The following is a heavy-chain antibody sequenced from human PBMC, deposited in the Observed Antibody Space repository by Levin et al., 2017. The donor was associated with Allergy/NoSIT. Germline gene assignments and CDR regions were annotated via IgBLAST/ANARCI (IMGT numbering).Heavy chain of an antibody. CDR2: VSGSGSRT. CDR3: ARDLAALVVAETDGDY. Sequence: PGESLKISCAASGFTFSSYAMNWVRQAPGKGLEWVSTVSGSGSRTDYAESVKGRFTISRDNSKNTMYLQMNSLRAEDTAIYYCARDLAALVVAETDGDYWGQGTLVTVSS. CDR1: GFTFSSYA. V-gene: IGHV3-23*01. J-gene: IGHJ4*02. D-gene: IGHD6-13*01.